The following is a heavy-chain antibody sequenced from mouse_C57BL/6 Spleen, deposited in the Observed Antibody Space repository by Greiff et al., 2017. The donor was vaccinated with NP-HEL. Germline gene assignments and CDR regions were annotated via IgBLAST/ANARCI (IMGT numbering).Heavy chain of an antibody. D-gene: IGHD1-1*01. CDR3: ARGDYYGSEFAY. CDR1: GYTFTDYY. CDR2: INPNNGGT. V-gene: IGHV1-26*01. J-gene: IGHJ3*01. Sequence: EVQLQQSGPELVKPGASVKISCKASGYTFTDYYMNWVKQSHGKSLEWIGDINPNNGGTSYNQKFKGKATLTVDKSSSTAYMELRSLTSEDSAVYYCARGDYYGSEFAYWDQGTLVTVSA.